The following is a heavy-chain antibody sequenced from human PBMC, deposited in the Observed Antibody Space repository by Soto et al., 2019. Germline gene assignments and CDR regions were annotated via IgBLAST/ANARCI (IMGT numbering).Heavy chain of an antibody. Sequence: GGSLRLSCAASGFTFSSYGIHWVRQAPGKGLEWVALISYDGSNKYYADSVKGRFTISRDNSKNTLFLQMNSLRAEDTAMYYCAKDAPYYYDSSGYYGPFDYWGQGTLVTVSS. V-gene: IGHV3-30*18. D-gene: IGHD3-22*01. CDR1: GFTFSSYG. J-gene: IGHJ4*02. CDR3: AKDAPYYYDSSGYYGPFDY. CDR2: ISYDGSNK.